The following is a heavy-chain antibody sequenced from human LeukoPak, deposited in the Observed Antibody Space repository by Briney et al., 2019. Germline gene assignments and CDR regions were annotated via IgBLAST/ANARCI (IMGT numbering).Heavy chain of an antibody. CDR2: ISGSGGST. D-gene: IGHD3-3*01. CDR3: APGGNYDFWSGYYLSPFDY. J-gene: IGHJ4*02. V-gene: IGHV3-23*01. CDR1: GFTFSSYA. Sequence: GGSLRLSCAASGFTFSSYAMSWVRQAPGKGLEWVSAISGSGGSTYYADSVKGRFTISRDNSKNTLYLQMNSLRAKDTAVYYCAPGGNYDFWSGYYLSPFDYWGQGTLVTVSS.